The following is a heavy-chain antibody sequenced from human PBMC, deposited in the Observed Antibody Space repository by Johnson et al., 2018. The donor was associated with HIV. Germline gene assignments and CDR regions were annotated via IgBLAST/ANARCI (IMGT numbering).Heavy chain of an antibody. Sequence: QVQLVESGGGVVQPGRSLRLSCAASGFTFRSYGMHWVRQAPGKGLEWVAVIWYDGLNKYYADSVKGRFTISSDNAKNSLYLQMNSLRAEDTAVYYCARDGESHQLPLGDAFDIWGQGTMVTVSS. CDR1: GFTFRSYG. J-gene: IGHJ3*02. CDR2: IWYDGLNK. CDR3: ARDGESHQLPLGDAFDI. D-gene: IGHD1-1*01. V-gene: IGHV3-33*01.